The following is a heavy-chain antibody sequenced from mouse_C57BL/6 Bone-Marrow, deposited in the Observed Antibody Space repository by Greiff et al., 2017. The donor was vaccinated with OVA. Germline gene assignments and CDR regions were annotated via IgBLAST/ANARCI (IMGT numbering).Heavy chain of an antibody. CDR2: IYPGGGYT. CDR1: GYTFTNYW. D-gene: IGHD1-1*01. V-gene: IGHV1-63*01. J-gene: IGHJ2*01. CDR3: ARRDYYGYFDY. Sequence: VMLVESGAELVRPGTSVKMSCKASGYTFTNYWIGWAKQRPGHGLEWIGDIYPGGGYTNYNEKFKGKATLTADKSSSTAYMQFSSLTSEDSAIYYCARRDYYGYFDYWGQGTTLTVSS.